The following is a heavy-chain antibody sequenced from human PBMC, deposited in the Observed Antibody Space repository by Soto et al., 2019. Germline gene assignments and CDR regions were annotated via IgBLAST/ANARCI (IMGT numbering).Heavy chain of an antibody. D-gene: IGHD6-19*01. J-gene: IGHJ3*02. CDR2: INHSGST. Sequence: QVQLQQWGAGLLKPSETLSLTCAVYGGSFSGYYWSWIRQPPGKGLEWIGEINHSGSTNYNPSLKHRVTISVDTSKNQFSLKLSSVTAADTAVYYCARAGYSSGWYLAFDIWGQGTMVTVSS. CDR3: ARAGYSSGWYLAFDI. V-gene: IGHV4-34*01. CDR1: GGSFSGYY.